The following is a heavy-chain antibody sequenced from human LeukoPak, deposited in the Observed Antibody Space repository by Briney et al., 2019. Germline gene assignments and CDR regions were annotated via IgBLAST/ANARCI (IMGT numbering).Heavy chain of an antibody. D-gene: IGHD6-19*01. CDR3: ARGDSGLTTYYYHYLDV. V-gene: IGHV1-46*01. J-gene: IGHJ6*03. CDR1: GYTFTSYY. Sequence: ASVKVSCKASGYTFTSYYMHWVRQAPGQGLEWMGIINPSGGSTSYAQKFQGRVTITRNTSISTAYMELSSQRSEDTAVYYCARGDSGLTTYYYHYLDVWGKGTTVTVSS. CDR2: INPSGGST.